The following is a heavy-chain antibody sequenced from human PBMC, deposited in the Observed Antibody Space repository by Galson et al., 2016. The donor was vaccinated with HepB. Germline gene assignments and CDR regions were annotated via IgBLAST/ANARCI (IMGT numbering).Heavy chain of an antibody. CDR2: MLSDADNK. CDR1: GFTFSDYA. CDR3: ARDLFLGGPVRDP. J-gene: IGHJ5*02. Sequence: SLRLSCAASGFTFSDYAMHWVRQAPGKGLEWVAVMLSDADNKYYAESVKGRFTISRDNSKNTLYLQMNSLRAEDTAVYYCARDLFLGGPVRDPWGQGTLVIVSS. D-gene: IGHD3-16*01. V-gene: IGHV3-33*08.